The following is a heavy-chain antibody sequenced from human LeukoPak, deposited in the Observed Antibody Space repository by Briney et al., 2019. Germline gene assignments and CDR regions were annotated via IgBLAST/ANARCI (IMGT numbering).Heavy chain of an antibody. Sequence: SETLSLTCTVSGGSISSYYWSWIRQPPGKGLEWIGYIYNSGSTNYNPSLKSRVTISVDTSKNQFSLKLSSVTAADTAVDYCARHRVGITYDAFDIWGQGTMVTVSS. D-gene: IGHD3-22*01. CDR1: GGSISSYY. CDR3: ARHRVGITYDAFDI. CDR2: IYNSGST. V-gene: IGHV4-59*08. J-gene: IGHJ3*02.